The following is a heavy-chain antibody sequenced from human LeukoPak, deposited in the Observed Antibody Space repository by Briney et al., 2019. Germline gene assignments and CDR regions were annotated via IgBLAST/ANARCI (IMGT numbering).Heavy chain of an antibody. CDR2: ISNNGGYT. CDR1: GFTFSSSA. Sequence: GGSLRLSCAASGFTFSSSAMSWVRQAPGKGLEWVSAISNNGGYTYYADSVQGRFTISRDNSKSTLCLQMNSLRAENTAVYYCAKQLGYCSDGSCYFPYWGQGTLVTVSS. CDR3: AKQLGYCSDGSCYFPY. J-gene: IGHJ4*02. V-gene: IGHV3-23*01. D-gene: IGHD2-15*01.